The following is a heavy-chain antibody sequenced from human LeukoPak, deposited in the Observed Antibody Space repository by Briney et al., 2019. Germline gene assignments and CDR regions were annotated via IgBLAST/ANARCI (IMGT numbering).Heavy chain of an antibody. V-gene: IGHV3-30*19. J-gene: IGHJ4*02. D-gene: IGHD3-10*01. CDR2: ISYDGSNK. Sequence: PGGSLRLSCAASGFTFSSYGMHWVRQAPGKGLEWVAVISYDGSNKYYADSVKGRFTISRDNSKNTLYLQMNSLRAEDTAVYYCARAGAGSGSYYFYWGQGTLVTVSS. CDR3: ARAGAGSGSYYFY. CDR1: GFTFSSYG.